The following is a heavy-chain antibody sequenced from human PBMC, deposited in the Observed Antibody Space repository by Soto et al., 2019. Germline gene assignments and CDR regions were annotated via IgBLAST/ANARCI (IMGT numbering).Heavy chain of an antibody. CDR1: GGTFSSYA. CDR3: ARGVTISFNWFDP. J-gene: IGHJ5*02. CDR2: IIPIFGTA. V-gene: IGHV1-69*13. Sequence: ASVKVSCRAYGGTFSSYAISRVRQAPGQGLEWMGGIIPIFGTANYAQKFQGRVTITANESTSTAYMELSSLRSEDTAVYYCARGVTISFNWFDPWGQGTLITVSS. D-gene: IGHD3-3*01.